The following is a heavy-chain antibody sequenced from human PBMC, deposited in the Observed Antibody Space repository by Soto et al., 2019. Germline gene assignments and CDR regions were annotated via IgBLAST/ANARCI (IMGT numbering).Heavy chain of an antibody. J-gene: IGHJ5*02. CDR2: IYYSGST. CDR1: GGSISRGDYY. V-gene: IGHV4-30-4*01. CDR3: ARAGLEWSYNWFDP. D-gene: IGHD3-3*01. Sequence: PSETLSLTCAVAGGSISRGDYYWSWIRQPPGKGLEWIGYIYYSGSTYYNPSLKSRVTISVDTSKNQFSLKLSSVTAADTAVYYCARAGLEWSYNWFDPWGQGTLVTVSS.